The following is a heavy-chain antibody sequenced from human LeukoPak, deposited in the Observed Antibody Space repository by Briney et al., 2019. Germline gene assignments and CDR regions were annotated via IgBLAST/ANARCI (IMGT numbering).Heavy chain of an antibody. CDR3: AKDTAVVTTFDY. J-gene: IGHJ4*02. Sequence: GSLRLSCAASGFTFSSYAMSWVRQAPGKGLEWVSGISASGGSTYYADSVKGRFTISRDNSKNTLYLQMNSLRAGDTAMYYCAKDTAVVTTFDYWGQGALVTVSS. D-gene: IGHD4-23*01. V-gene: IGHV3-23*01. CDR1: GFTFSSYA. CDR2: ISASGGST.